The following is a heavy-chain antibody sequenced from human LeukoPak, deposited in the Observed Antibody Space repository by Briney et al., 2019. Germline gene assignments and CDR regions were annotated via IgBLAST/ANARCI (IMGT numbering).Heavy chain of an antibody. CDR3: AGNYYDSRNLFDY. V-gene: IGHV4-61*01. CDR1: GGSISSSSYY. Sequence: PSETLSLTCTVSGGSISSSSYYWSWIRQPPGKGLEWIGYIYYSGSTNYNPSLKSRVTISVDTSKNQFSLKLSSVTAADTAVYYCAGNYYDSRNLFDYWGQGTLVTVSS. CDR2: IYYSGST. J-gene: IGHJ4*02. D-gene: IGHD3-22*01.